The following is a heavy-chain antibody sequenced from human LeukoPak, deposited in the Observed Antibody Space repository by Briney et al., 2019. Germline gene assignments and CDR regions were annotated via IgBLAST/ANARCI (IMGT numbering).Heavy chain of an antibody. D-gene: IGHD2-2*02. J-gene: IGHJ6*02. CDR2: IYTGGST. CDR3: ARATVVVPAAIGRIYYYYGMDV. CDR1: GGSISSYY. Sequence: SETLSLTCTVSGGSISSYYWSWIRQPAGKGLEWIGRIYTGGSTNYNPSLKSRVTMSVDTSKNQFSLKLSSVTAADTAVYYCARATVVVPAAIGRIYYYYGMDVWGQGTTVTVSS. V-gene: IGHV4-4*07.